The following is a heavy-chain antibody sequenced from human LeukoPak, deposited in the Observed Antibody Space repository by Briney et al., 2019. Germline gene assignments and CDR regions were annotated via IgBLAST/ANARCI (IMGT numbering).Heavy chain of an antibody. Sequence: NSGGSLRLSCAASGFTFSGFSMNWVRQAPGEGLDWVGRIASKTDGGATDYAAPVKGRFTISRDDSKNTLNLQMNSLKTEDTAVYYCTTGIRGDWGQGTLVTVSS. V-gene: IGHV3-15*04. J-gene: IGHJ4*02. CDR1: GFTFSGFS. D-gene: IGHD3-10*01. CDR2: IASKTDGGAT. CDR3: TTGIRGD.